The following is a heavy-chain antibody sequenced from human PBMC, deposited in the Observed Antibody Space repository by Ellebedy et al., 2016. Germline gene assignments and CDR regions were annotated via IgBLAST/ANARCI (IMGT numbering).Heavy chain of an antibody. V-gene: IGHV3-66*01. CDR2: IYSGGST. CDR3: LGYRSGIAI. Sequence: GGSLRLSXAASGFTVINNYMSWVRQAPGKGLEGVSVIYSGGSTQYADSVKDRFTISRDNSKNTLYLQMNTLRPEDTAVYYCLGYRSGIAIWGPGTMVTVSS. CDR1: GFTVINNY. J-gene: IGHJ3*02. D-gene: IGHD3-10*01.